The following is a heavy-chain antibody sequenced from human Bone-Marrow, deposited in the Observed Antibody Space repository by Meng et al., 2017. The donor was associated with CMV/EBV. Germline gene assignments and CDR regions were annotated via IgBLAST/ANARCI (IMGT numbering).Heavy chain of an antibody. V-gene: IGHV1-18*01. J-gene: IGHJ4*02. CDR2: ISADNGNT. CDR3: AVTYYYDSSGYYSFDY. CDR1: GYTFTNDG. D-gene: IGHD3-22*01. Sequence: PVQSGAEVKKPGAAVKVSFKASGYTFTNDGISWVRQAPGQGHDWVGWISADNGNTNYAQKLQGRVTMNTDTSTSKAYMELRSLRSDDTAVYYCAVTYYYDSSGYYSFDYWGQGTLVTASS.